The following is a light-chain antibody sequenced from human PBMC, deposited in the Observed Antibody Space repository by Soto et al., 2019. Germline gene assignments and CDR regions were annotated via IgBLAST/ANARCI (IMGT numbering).Light chain of an antibody. CDR2: DAS. CDR3: LQYDSYSWT. CDR1: QNIRTY. J-gene: IGKJ1*01. V-gene: IGKV1-5*01. Sequence: DIQMTQSPSSLSASVGDRVTISCRASQNIRTYLNWYQQKPGKAPKLLIFDASSLKSGVPSRFSGSGSGTEFTLTISSLQPDDVATYYCLQYDSYSWTFGQGTKVDIK.